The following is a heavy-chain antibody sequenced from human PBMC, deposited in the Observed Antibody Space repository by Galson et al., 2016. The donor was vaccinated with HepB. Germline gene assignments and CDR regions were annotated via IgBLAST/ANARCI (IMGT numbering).Heavy chain of an antibody. Sequence: PALVKPTQTLTLTCTFSGFSLATSAMSVSWIRQPPGKALEWLARIDWEDDKYYNTSLKSRLTISKDTSKNQVVLTMTKMDPLDTATYYCARVFGLVPDFWGQGTLVTVSP. J-gene: IGHJ4*02. CDR1: GFSLATSAMS. D-gene: IGHD6-13*01. CDR3: ARVFGLVPDF. CDR2: IDWEDDK. V-gene: IGHV2-70*11.